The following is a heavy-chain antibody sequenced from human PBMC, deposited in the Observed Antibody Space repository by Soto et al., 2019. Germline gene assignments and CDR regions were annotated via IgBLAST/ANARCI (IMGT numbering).Heavy chain of an antibody. Sequence: QVQLVQSGAEVKKPGSSVKVSCKASGGTFSSYTISWVRQAPGQGLEWMGRIIPILGIANYAQKFQGRVTITADKSTSTAYMELSSLRSEDTAVYYCARRYDSSGYHFDYWGQGTLVTVSS. CDR3: ARRYDSSGYHFDY. V-gene: IGHV1-69*02. CDR2: IIPILGIA. CDR1: GGTFSSYT. J-gene: IGHJ4*02. D-gene: IGHD3-22*01.